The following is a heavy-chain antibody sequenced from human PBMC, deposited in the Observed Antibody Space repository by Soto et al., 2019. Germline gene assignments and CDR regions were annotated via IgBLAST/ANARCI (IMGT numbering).Heavy chain of an antibody. J-gene: IGHJ4*02. Sequence: QGQLVQSGAEVKKPGASVKVSCKASGYTFTDFGISWVRQAPGQGLEWMGWISAYNSNTNYAQKVQGRVTMTTDTSTSTAYMELRNLTSDDTAVYFCARDSGNLGNLAYFFDYWGQGTLFTVSS. CDR3: ARDSGNLGNLAYFFDY. CDR1: GYTFTDFG. CDR2: ISAYNSNT. D-gene: IGHD4-4*01. V-gene: IGHV1-18*01.